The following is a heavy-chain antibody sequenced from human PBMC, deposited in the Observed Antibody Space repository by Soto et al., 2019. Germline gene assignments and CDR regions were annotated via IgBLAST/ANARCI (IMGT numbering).Heavy chain of an antibody. CDR2: IFYSGST. D-gene: IGHD5-18*01. Sequence: SETLSLTCTVSGGSIGSYHWSWIRQPPGKGLEWLGYIFYSGSTFYNPSLKSRVTISIHTSKSQFSLQLTSVTAADTAVYYCARGAADTAMVDSWGQGTLVTVSS. V-gene: IGHV4-59*01. CDR3: ARGAADTAMVDS. CDR1: GGSIGSYH. J-gene: IGHJ4*02.